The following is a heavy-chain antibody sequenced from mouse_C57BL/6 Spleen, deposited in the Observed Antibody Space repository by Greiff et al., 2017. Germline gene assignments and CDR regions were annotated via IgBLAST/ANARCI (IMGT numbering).Heavy chain of an antibody. CDR3: ARRGLRYYAMDY. Sequence: QVTLKESGPGILQSSQTLSLTCSFSGFSLSTSGMGVSWIRQPSGKGLEWLAHIYWDDDKRYNPSLKSRLTISKDTSRNQVLLKVTSVDTADTATYDCARRGLRYYAMDYWGQGTSVTVSS. V-gene: IGHV8-12*01. CDR1: GFSLSTSGMG. J-gene: IGHJ4*01. D-gene: IGHD1-1*01. CDR2: IYWDDDK.